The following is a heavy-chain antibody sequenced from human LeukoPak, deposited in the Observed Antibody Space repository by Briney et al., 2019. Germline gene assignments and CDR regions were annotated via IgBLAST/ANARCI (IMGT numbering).Heavy chain of an antibody. CDR1: GFTFSSYA. Sequence: PGGSLRLSCAASGFTFSSYAMSWVRQAPGKRLEWVSAISGSGGSTYYADSVKGRFTISRDNSKNTLYLQMNSLRAEDTAVYYCAKDPKPVRYQYFDYWGQGTLVTVSS. J-gene: IGHJ4*02. D-gene: IGHD2-2*01. CDR3: AKDPKPVRYQYFDY. V-gene: IGHV3-23*01. CDR2: ISGSGGST.